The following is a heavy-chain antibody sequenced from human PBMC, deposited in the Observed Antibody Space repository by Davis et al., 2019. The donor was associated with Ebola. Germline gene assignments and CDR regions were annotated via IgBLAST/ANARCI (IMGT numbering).Heavy chain of an antibody. D-gene: IGHD2/OR15-2a*01. V-gene: IGHV5-51*01. CDR2: IYAGDSDA. CDR1: GYSFNSYW. Sequence: GGSLRLSCKGSGYSFNSYWIAWVRQMPGKGLEWMGIIYAGDSDARYSPTFEGQVSISVDRYLTTAYLQWSSLKASDSAIYYCARQESLYGYIDYWGQGTLVTVSS. CDR3: ARQESLYGYIDY. J-gene: IGHJ4*02.